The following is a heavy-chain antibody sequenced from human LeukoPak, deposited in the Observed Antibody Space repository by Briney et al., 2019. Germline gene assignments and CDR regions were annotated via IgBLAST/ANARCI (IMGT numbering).Heavy chain of an antibody. CDR2: IRYDGSNK. D-gene: IGHD4-11*01. V-gene: IGHV3-30*02. J-gene: IGHJ3*02. CDR3: AKSHGRRLDAFDI. Sequence: RGSLRLSCAASGFTFSSYGMHWVRQAPGKGLEWVAFIRYDGSNKYYADSVEGRFTISRDNSKNTLYLQMNSLRAEDTAVYYCAKSHGRRLDAFDIWGQGTMVTVSS. CDR1: GFTFSSYG.